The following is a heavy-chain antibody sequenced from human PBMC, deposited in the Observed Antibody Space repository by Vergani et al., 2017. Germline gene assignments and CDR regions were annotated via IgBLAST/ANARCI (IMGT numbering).Heavy chain of an antibody. J-gene: IGHJ4*02. V-gene: IGHV3-30*14. Sequence: QMQLVESGGGVVPPGGSLRLSCAASGITFNTYAMHWVRQVPGKGLEWTAVIASDGRDKKYTDSVKGRFTISRDNSKNTMYLQMNSLRPEDTAIYYCARDGAKIAKYYFDYWGQGTLVTVSS. CDR3: ARDGAKIAKYYFDY. CDR1: GITFNTYA. D-gene: IGHD6-13*01. CDR2: IASDGRDK.